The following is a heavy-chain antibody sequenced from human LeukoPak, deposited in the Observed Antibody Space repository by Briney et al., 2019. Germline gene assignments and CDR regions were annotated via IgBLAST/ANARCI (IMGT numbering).Heavy chain of an antibody. CDR3: ARDHIAAAGYFDY. D-gene: IGHD6-13*01. CDR2: ISGSGGRT. V-gene: IGHV3-23*01. CDR1: KFTFNNYV. J-gene: IGHJ4*02. Sequence: GGSLRLSCTASKFTFNNYVMSWVRQAPGKGLEWVSTISGSGGRTYYADSVKGRFTISRDNAKNSLYLQMNSLRAEDTAVYYCARDHIAAAGYFDYWGQGTLVTVSS.